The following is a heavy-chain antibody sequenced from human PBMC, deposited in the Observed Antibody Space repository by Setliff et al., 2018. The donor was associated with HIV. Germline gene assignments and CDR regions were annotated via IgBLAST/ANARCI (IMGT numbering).Heavy chain of an antibody. Sequence: PGGSLRLSCAASGFTFSSYSMNWVRQAPGKGLEWVSSISSSSTSIYYADSVKGQFTISRDNAKNSLYLQMNSLRAEDTAVYYCTRDYPYDWNSVMDVWGKGTTVTVSS. CDR2: ISSSSTSI. J-gene: IGHJ6*03. CDR1: GFTFSSYS. CDR3: TRDYPYDWNSVMDV. D-gene: IGHD1-7*01. V-gene: IGHV3-21*01.